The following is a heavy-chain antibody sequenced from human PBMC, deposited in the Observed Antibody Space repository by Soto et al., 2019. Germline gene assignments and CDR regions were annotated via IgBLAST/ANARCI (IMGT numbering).Heavy chain of an antibody. Sequence: QVQLQESGPGLVKPSETLSLTCTVSGGSFKIGSYSWSWIRQPPGKGLEWIGYVYHTGRTSYNPSLQRRVSISMDTSKKQFSLNLDSVTDADRAVYFCARDFAYFDSWGQGNLVNVSS. J-gene: IGHJ4*02. CDR3: ARDFAYFDS. CDR1: GGSFKIGSYS. CDR2: VYHTGRT. V-gene: IGHV4-61*01. D-gene: IGHD3-3*01.